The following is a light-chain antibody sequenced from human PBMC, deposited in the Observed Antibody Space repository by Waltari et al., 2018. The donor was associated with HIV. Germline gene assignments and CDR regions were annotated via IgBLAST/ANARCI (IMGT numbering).Light chain of an antibody. Sequence: SYEVTQPPSLSVSPGQTASITCSGDKLGEKYACWYQQKPGQSPILVIYADTKRPPGIPERFAASNSGNTATLTITGTQAMDEADYFCHSRDTNGERYVFGGGTRVNVL. CDR1: KLGEKY. V-gene: IGLV3-1*01. CDR3: HSRDTNGERYV. J-gene: IGLJ1*01. CDR2: ADT.